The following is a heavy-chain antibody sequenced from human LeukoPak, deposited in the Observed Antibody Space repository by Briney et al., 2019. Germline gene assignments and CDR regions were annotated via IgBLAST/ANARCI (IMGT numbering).Heavy chain of an antibody. D-gene: IGHD4-17*01. J-gene: IGHJ4*02. Sequence: PGGSLRLSCAASGFTFDDYAMHWVRQAPGKGLEWVSGISWNSGSIGYADSVKGRFTISRDNAKNSLYLQMNSLRAEDTALYYCAKGTYGDYLFPFDYWGQGTLVTVSS. V-gene: IGHV3-9*01. CDR2: ISWNSGSI. CDR3: AKGTYGDYLFPFDY. CDR1: GFTFDDYA.